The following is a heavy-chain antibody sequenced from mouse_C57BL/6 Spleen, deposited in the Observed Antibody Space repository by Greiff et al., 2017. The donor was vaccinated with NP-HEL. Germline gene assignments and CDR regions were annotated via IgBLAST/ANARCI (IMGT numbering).Heavy chain of an antibody. D-gene: IGHD1-1*01. CDR3: TRLSYYGSGDY. Sequence: EVMLVESGAELVRPGASVKLSCTASGFNIKDDYMHWVKQRPEQGLEWIGWIDPENGDTEYASKFQGKATITADTSSNTAYLQLSSLTSEDTAVYYCTRLSYYGSGDYWGQGTTLTVSS. CDR1: GFNIKDDY. J-gene: IGHJ2*01. V-gene: IGHV14-4*01. CDR2: IDPENGDT.